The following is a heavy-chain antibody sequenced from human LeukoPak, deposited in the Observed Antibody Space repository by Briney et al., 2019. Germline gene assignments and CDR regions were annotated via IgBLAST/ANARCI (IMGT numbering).Heavy chain of an antibody. CDR1: GGSISSYY. Sequence: SETLSLTCTVSGGSISSYYWSWIRQPPGRGLEWIGYTYYSGSTNYNPSLKSRVTISVDTSKNQFSLKLSSVTAADTAVYYCARHGPDGYDFWSGYYIWYFQHWGQGTLVTVSS. CDR3: ARHGPDGYDFWSGYYIWYFQH. V-gene: IGHV4-59*08. D-gene: IGHD3-3*01. J-gene: IGHJ1*01. CDR2: TYYSGST.